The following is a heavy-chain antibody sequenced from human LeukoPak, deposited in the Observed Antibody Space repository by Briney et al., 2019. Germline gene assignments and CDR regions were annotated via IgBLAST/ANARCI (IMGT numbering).Heavy chain of an antibody. D-gene: IGHD3-22*01. V-gene: IGHV3-74*01. CDR3: AKEDYYDSSGYWTYYFDC. CDR2: INSDGSST. CDR1: GFTFSSYW. Sequence: PGGSLRLSCAASGFTFSSYWMHWVRQAPGKGLVWVSRINSDGSSTSYADSVKGRFTISRDNSKNTLYLQMNSLRAEDTAVYYCAKEDYYDSSGYWTYYFDCWGQGTLVTVSS. J-gene: IGHJ4*02.